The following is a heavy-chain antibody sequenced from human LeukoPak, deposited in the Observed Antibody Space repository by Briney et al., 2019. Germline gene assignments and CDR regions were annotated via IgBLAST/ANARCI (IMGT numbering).Heavy chain of an antibody. J-gene: IGHJ3*02. CDR3: ARGRRDTAMVKDAFDI. Sequence: ASVKVSCKASGYTFTSYDINWVRQATGQGLEWMGWMNPNSGNTGYAQKFQGRVTMTRNTSISTAYMELSSLRSEDTAVYYCARGRRDTAMVKDAFDIWGQGTMVTVSS. D-gene: IGHD5-18*01. CDR2: MNPNSGNT. V-gene: IGHV1-8*01. CDR1: GYTFTSYD.